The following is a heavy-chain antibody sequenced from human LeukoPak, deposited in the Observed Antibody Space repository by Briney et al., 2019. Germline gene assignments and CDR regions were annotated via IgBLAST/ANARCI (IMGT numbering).Heavy chain of an antibody. V-gene: IGHV4-34*01. CDR3: AVEGGQQLVRAHY. D-gene: IGHD6-13*01. J-gene: IGHJ4*02. Sequence: SETLSLTCAVYAGSFNGSFSGYVWGWLRQGPGKGLEWIGEINHRVSTNYNPSLKSRVTISLDTSKKQFSLTLISVTAADTAVYYCAVEGGQQLVRAHYWGQGTLVTVSS. CDR1: AGSFNGSFSGYV. CDR2: INHRVST.